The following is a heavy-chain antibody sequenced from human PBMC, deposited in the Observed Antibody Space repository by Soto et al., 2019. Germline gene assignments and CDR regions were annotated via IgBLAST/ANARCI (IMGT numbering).Heavy chain of an antibody. Sequence: GGPLRLSCPASGGTLSSYARHWVRQAPGKGLEWVAVISYDGSNKYYADSVKGRFTISRDNSKNTLYLQMNSLRAEDTAVYYCARDNYYDSSANWFDPWGQGTLVTVSS. CDR3: ARDNYYDSSANWFDP. CDR2: ISYDGSNK. J-gene: IGHJ5*02. V-gene: IGHV3-30-3*01. D-gene: IGHD3-22*01. CDR1: GGTLSSYA.